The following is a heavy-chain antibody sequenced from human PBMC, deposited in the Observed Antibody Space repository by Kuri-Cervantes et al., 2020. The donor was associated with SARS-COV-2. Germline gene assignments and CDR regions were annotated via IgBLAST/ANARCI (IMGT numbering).Heavy chain of an antibody. CDR2: VRGKANNYAT. CDR1: GCLFSASA. Sequence: GESLKISCEVSGCLFSASAIHWVRQGSGKGLGWGGRVRGKANNYATAYAASVKGRFTIPRDDSKNMAYLQMNSLKTEDTAVYYCTTLIDYWGQGALVTVSS. V-gene: IGHV3-73*01. CDR3: TTLIDY. J-gene: IGHJ4*02.